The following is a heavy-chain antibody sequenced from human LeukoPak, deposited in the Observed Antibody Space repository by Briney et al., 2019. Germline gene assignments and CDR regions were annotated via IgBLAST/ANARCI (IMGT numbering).Heavy chain of an antibody. J-gene: IGHJ4*02. CDR1: GFTFSSYG. D-gene: IGHD5-18*01. CDR3: ARDRSYGSFNY. V-gene: IGHV3-30*03. Sequence: GGSLRLSCAASGFTFSSYGMHWVRQAPGKGLEWVAVISYDGSNKYYADSVKSRFTISRDNSKNTLYLQMNSLRAEDTAVYYCARDRSYGSFNYWGQGTLVTVSS. CDR2: ISYDGSNK.